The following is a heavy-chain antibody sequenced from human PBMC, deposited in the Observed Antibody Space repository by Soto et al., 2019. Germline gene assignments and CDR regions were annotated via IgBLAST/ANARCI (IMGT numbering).Heavy chain of an antibody. D-gene: IGHD6-19*01. CDR1: GFTFSSYW. Sequence: GGSLRLSCAASGFTFSSYWMHWVRQAPGKGLVWVSRINSDGSSTSYADSVKGRFTISRDNAKNTLYLQMNSQRAEDTAVYYCASHPKVPGYSSGWYAYWGQGTLVTVSS. CDR3: ASHPKVPGYSSGWYAY. CDR2: INSDGSST. V-gene: IGHV3-74*01. J-gene: IGHJ4*02.